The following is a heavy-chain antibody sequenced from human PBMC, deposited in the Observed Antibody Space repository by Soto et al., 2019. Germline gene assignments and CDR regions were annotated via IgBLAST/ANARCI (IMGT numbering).Heavy chain of an antibody. J-gene: IGHJ2*01. V-gene: IGHV4-30-4*01. CDR1: GGSISGGVHS. CDR3: AREIMPLTNDWYFDL. CDR2: IFDSGST. D-gene: IGHD2-8*01. Sequence: QVQLQESGPGLVKPSETLSLTCTVSGGSISGGVHSWSWIRQPPGKGLEWIGHIFDSGSTYYNPSLMSRLTISVDTSKNQFSLRLSSVTAADMAVYYCAREIMPLTNDWYFDLWGRGTLVTVSS.